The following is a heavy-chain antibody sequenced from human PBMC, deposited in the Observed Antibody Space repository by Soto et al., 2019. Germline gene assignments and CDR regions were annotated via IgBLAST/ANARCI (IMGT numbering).Heavy chain of an antibody. D-gene: IGHD3-3*01. CDR1: GGSISSSSYY. CDR2: IYYSGST. Sequence: XETLSLTCTVAGGSISSSSYYWGWIRQPPGKGLEWIGSIYYSGSTYYNPSLKSRVTISVDTSKNQFSLKLSSVTAADTAVYYCARHGGSTILTPRPLYYFDYWGQGTLVTVSS. V-gene: IGHV4-39*01. CDR3: ARHGGSTILTPRPLYYFDY. J-gene: IGHJ4*02.